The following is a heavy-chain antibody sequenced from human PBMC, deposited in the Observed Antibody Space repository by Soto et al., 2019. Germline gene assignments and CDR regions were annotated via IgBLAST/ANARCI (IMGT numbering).Heavy chain of an antibody. Sequence: QVQLVQSGAEVKKPGSSVKVSCKASGGTFSSYTISWVRQAPGQGLEWMGRIIPILGIANYAQKFQGRVTIAADKSTXXAXMXXSSLRSEDTAVYYCGRAGYCSSTSCFGDYYYGMDVWGQGTTVTVSS. J-gene: IGHJ6*02. V-gene: IGHV1-69*02. CDR3: GRAGYCSSTSCFGDYYYGMDV. D-gene: IGHD2-2*01. CDR1: GGTFSSYT. CDR2: IIPILGIA.